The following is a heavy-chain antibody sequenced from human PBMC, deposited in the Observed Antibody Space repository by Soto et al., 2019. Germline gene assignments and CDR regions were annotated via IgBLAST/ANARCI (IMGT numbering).Heavy chain of an antibody. CDR1: GFTFSSYW. J-gene: IGHJ3*02. V-gene: IGHV3-7*04. CDR3: ARGDYYDTSGPFSDAFDI. CDR2: VKPDGSEK. D-gene: IGHD3-22*01. Sequence: GGSLRLSCAASGFTFSSYWMSWVHQAPGKGLEWVANVKPDGSEKWYVDSVKGRFTISRDNAKNSLYLQMNSLRAEDTAVYYCARGDYYDTSGPFSDAFDIWGQGTMVTVSS.